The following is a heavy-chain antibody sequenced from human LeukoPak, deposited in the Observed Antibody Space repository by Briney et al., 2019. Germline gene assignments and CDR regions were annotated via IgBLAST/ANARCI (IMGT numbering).Heavy chain of an antibody. CDR2: ISGNDNTM. V-gene: IGHV3-48*01. CDR1: GFTFSRYS. CDR3: VRDRYYSDAGGGYRGIEY. J-gene: IGHJ4*02. D-gene: IGHD3-22*01. Sequence: PGESLRLSCAASGFTFSRYSMNWVRQPPGKGLEWVSHISGNDNTMYYADSVKGRFSISRDNAKKSLFLQMNSLRAEDSAVYYCVRDRYYSDAGGGYRGIEYWGQGVLVIVSS.